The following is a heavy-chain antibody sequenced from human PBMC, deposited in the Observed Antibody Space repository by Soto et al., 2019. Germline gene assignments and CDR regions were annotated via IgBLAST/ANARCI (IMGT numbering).Heavy chain of an antibody. J-gene: IGHJ6*02. CDR1: GGGFGSYA. CDR2: IIPIFGTA. D-gene: IGHD5-12*01. Sequence: GASVKVSWEASGGGFGSYASSWVRQAPGQGLEWMGGIIPIFGTANYAQKFQGRVTITADESTSTAYMELSSLRSEDTAVYYCARDLSFHGGYSGYDAYEYYYVMDVWGQGTTVTVSS. V-gene: IGHV1-69*13. CDR3: ARDLSFHGGYSGYDAYEYYYVMDV.